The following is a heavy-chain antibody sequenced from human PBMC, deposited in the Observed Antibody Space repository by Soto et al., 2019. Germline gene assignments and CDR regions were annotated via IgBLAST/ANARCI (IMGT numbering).Heavy chain of an antibody. CDR3: ARRRTSYGMDV. CDR2: IFYSGTT. V-gene: IGHV4-38-2*01. J-gene: IGHJ6*02. CDR1: GDSITSIYH. Sequence: SETLSLTCAVSGDSITSIYHWAWIRQPPGRGLEWIGCIFYSGTTHYNPSLNSRVTISVDTSKNQFSLKVSSGTAADTAVFSCARRRTSYGMDVWGQGTTVTVS.